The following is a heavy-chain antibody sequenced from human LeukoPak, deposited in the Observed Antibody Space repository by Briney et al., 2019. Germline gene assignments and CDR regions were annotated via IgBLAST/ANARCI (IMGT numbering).Heavy chain of an antibody. CDR3: AKADQYCSGGSCYSDY. V-gene: IGHV3-74*01. CDR2: INSDGSDT. Sequence: GGSLRLSCAASGLTFSSYWMHWVRQAPGKGLVWVSRINSDGSDTRYADSVKGRFTISRDNAKNTLYLQMNSLRAEDTAVYYCAKADQYCSGGSCYSDYWGQGTLVTVSS. D-gene: IGHD2-15*01. CDR1: GLTFSSYW. J-gene: IGHJ4*02.